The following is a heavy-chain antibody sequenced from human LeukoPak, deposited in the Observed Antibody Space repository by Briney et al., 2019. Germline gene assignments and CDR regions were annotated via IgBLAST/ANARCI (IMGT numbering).Heavy chain of an antibody. V-gene: IGHV4-59*02. Sequence: SETLSLTCTISGGSVSDYYWSWIRQSPGKGLEWIGYIYHTGSTSYSPSLKSRVTISVDKSKNQFSLKLSSVTAADTAVYYCAREDYDDSGAWYFDLWGRGTLVTVSS. D-gene: IGHD3-3*01. CDR3: AREDYDDSGAWYFDL. CDR1: GGSVSDYY. CDR2: IYHTGST. J-gene: IGHJ2*01.